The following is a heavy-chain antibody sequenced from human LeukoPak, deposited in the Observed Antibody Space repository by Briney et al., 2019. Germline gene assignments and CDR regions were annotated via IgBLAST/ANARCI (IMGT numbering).Heavy chain of an antibody. CDR3: ARGGDTRWFDP. CDR2: INHSGST. CDR1: DGSFSGYY. J-gene: IGHJ5*02. V-gene: IGHV4-34*01. D-gene: IGHD4-17*01. Sequence: SETLSLTCASYDGSFSGYYWSWIRQPPGKGLEWIGEINHSGSTNYNPSLKSRVTISVDTSKNQFSLKLSSVTAADTAVYYCARGGDTRWFDPWGQGTLVTVSS.